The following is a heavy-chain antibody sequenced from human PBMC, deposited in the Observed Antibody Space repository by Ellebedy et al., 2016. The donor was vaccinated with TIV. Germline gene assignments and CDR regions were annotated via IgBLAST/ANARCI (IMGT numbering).Heavy chain of an antibody. CDR3: ARGGGYYYDSSGYYLGFDY. CDR2: IYYSGST. Sequence: MPSETLSLTCTVSGGSISSYYGSWIRQPPGKGLEWIGYIYYSGSTNYNPSLKSRVTISVDTSKNQFSLKLSSVTAADTAVYYCARGGGYYYDSSGYYLGFDYWGQGTLVTVSS. CDR1: GGSISSYY. D-gene: IGHD3-22*01. V-gene: IGHV4-59*01. J-gene: IGHJ4*02.